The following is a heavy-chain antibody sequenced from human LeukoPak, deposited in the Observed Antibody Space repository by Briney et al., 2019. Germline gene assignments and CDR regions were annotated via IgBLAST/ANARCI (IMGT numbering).Heavy chain of an antibody. CDR1: GFTFSGSA. J-gene: IGHJ4*02. Sequence: GGSLRLSCAASGFTFSGSAMHWVRQASGKGLEWVGRIRSKANSYATAYAASVKGRFTISRDDSKNTAYLQMNSLKTEDTAVYYCTTNHQYSSGYYYRGYWGQGTLVTVSS. D-gene: IGHD3-22*01. V-gene: IGHV3-73*01. CDR2: IRSKANSYAT. CDR3: TTNHQYSSGYYYRGY.